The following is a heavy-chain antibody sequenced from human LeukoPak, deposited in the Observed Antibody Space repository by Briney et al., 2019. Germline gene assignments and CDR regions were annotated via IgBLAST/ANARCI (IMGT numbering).Heavy chain of an antibody. D-gene: IGHD6-13*01. CDR1: GYTFTGYY. V-gene: IGHV1-2*02. CDR2: INPNSGGT. J-gene: IGHJ5*02. Sequence: ASVKVSCKASGYTFTGYYMHWVRHAPVQGREWRGWINPNSGGTNYAQKFQGRVTMTRDTYISTAYMELSRLRSDDTAVYYCAREVGQQLNFNWFDPWGQGTLVTVSS. CDR3: AREVGQQLNFNWFDP.